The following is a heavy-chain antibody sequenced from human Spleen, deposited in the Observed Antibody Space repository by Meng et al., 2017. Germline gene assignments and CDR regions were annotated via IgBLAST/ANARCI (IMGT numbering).Heavy chain of an antibody. J-gene: IGHJ4*02. V-gene: IGHV4-34*12. CDR1: CGSLSGAY. D-gene: IGHD2-8*02. CDR2: IIHGGSP. CDR3: ARRPTGIDY. Sequence: QQQLQQWGAGLLQPSETLSLTCAVNCGSLSGAYGNWIRQPPGKGLEWIGEIIHGGSPSYNPSLGSRVTISIDTSKNQLSLMLSSVTAADTAVYYCARRPTGIDYWGQGTLVTVSS.